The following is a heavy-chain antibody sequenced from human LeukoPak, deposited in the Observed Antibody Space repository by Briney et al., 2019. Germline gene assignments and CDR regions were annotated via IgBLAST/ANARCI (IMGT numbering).Heavy chain of an antibody. Sequence: PGGSLRLSCAASGFTFSSYEMNWVRQAPGKGLEWVSYISSSGSTIYYADSVKGRFTISRDNAKNSLYLQMNSLRAEDTAVYYCARDGDIVATIRVSDYWGQGTLVTVSS. CDR2: ISSSGSTI. J-gene: IGHJ4*02. CDR3: ARDGDIVATIRVSDY. V-gene: IGHV3-48*03. D-gene: IGHD5-12*01. CDR1: GFTFSSYE.